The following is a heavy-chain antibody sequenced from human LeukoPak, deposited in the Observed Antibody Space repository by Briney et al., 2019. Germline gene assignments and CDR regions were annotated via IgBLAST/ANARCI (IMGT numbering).Heavy chain of an antibody. J-gene: IGHJ4*02. D-gene: IGHD3-10*01. CDR3: AKVGGLGSFYRSPYFAY. Sequence: GGSLRLSCAAAGFIFGDYAMHWVRQAPGKGLEWVSGISWNSDIIGYADSVKGRFTISRDTAKNSLYLQMNSLRPEDTALYYCAKVGGLGSFYRSPYFAYWGQGTLVTVSS. CDR2: ISWNSDII. CDR1: GFIFGDYA. V-gene: IGHV3-9*01.